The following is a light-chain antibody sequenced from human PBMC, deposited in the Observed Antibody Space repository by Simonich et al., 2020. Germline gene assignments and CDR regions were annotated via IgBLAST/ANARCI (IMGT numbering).Light chain of an antibody. J-gene: IGLJ2*01. CDR3: QSYDSSNQV. CDR2: EDN. CDR1: SGSIASNY. V-gene: IGLV6-57*01. Sequence: NFMLTQPHSVSESPGTTVTISCTRISGSIASNYVQWYQQRPGSSPTTVIYEDNQRPAGVPDRFSGSIDSSSNSASLTISGLKTEDEADYYCQSYDSSNQVFGGGTKLTVL.